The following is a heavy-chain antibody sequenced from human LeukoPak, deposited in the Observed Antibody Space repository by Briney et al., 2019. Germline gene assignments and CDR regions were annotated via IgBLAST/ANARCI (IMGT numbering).Heavy chain of an antibody. CDR2: INHSGST. D-gene: IGHD6-13*01. V-gene: IGHV4-34*01. CDR1: GFTFSSYS. Sequence: GSLRLSCAASGFTFSSYSMNWVRQAPGKGLEWIGEINHSGSTNYNPSLKSRVTISVDTSNNQFSLKLSSVTAADTAVYYCARDSGTRRFDYWGQGTLVTVSS. CDR3: ARDSGTRRFDY. J-gene: IGHJ4*02.